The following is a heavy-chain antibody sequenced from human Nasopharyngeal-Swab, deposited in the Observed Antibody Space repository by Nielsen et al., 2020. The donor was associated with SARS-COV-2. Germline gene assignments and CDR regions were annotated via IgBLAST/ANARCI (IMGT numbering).Heavy chain of an antibody. V-gene: IGHV4-59*04. CDR3: ASTPRTYYYDSSGYPNPFDAFDI. CDR1: GGSISSYY. CDR2: IYYSGST. J-gene: IGHJ3*02. Sequence: SETLSLTCTVSGGSISSYYWSWIRQPPGKGLEWIGYIYYSGSTYYNPSLKSRVTISVDTSKNQFSLKLSSVTAADTAVYYCASTPRTYYYDSSGYPNPFDAFDIWGQGTMVTVSS. D-gene: IGHD3-22*01.